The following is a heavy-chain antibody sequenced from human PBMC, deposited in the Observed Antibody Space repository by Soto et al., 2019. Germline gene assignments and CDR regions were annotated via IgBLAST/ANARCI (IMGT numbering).Heavy chain of an antibody. CDR2: ISAYNGNT. J-gene: IGHJ4*02. CDR3: ARDAQGVFLHY. D-gene: IGHD3-16*01. CDR1: GYTFTSYG. V-gene: IGHV1-18*01. Sequence: GASVKVSCKASGYTFTSYGTSWVRRAPGQGLEWMGWISAYNGNTNYAQKLQGRVTMTRDTSTSTAYMELRSLRSDDTAVYYCARDAQGVFLHYWGQGTLVTVSS.